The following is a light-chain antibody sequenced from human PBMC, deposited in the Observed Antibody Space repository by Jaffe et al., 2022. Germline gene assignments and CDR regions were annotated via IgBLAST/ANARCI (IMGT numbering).Light chain of an antibody. Sequence: QSALTQPASVSGSPGQSITISCTGTSSDIGGYSYVSWYQQHPGKAPKLMLYGVTNRPSGVSNRFSGSKSGNTASLTISGLQAEDEADYYCSSYTSSSTLYVVFGGGTKLTVL. V-gene: IGLV2-14*03. CDR2: GVT. CDR1: SSDIGGYSY. J-gene: IGLJ2*01. CDR3: SSYTSSSTLYVV.